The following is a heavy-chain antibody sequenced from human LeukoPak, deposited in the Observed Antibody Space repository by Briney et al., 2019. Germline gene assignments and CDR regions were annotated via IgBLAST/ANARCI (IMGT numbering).Heavy chain of an antibody. Sequence: AGRSLRLSCAASGFTFDDYGMHWVRQAPGKGLEWVSHISWNSGDIDYADSVKGRFTISRDNAKNSLYLQMNTLRTEDTALYYCAKSCSGGACPIDYWGQGILVTVSS. CDR2: ISWNSGDI. J-gene: IGHJ4*02. V-gene: IGHV3-9*01. CDR3: AKSCSGGACPIDY. CDR1: GFTFDDYG. D-gene: IGHD2-15*01.